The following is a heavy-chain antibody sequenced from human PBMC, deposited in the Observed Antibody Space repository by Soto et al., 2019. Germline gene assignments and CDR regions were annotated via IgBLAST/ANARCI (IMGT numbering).Heavy chain of an antibody. Sequence: PGGSLRLSCAASGFTFSSYTMMWVRQAPGRGLEWVSGISGTGDNTYYADSVKGRFTISRDNSKNTLYFQMNTLRAEDTAVYYCAKGLNVVPIRYSDYWGQGTLVTLSS. CDR2: ISGTGDNT. D-gene: IGHD2-8*01. V-gene: IGHV3-23*01. CDR3: AKGLNVVPIRYSDY. CDR1: GFTFSSYT. J-gene: IGHJ4*02.